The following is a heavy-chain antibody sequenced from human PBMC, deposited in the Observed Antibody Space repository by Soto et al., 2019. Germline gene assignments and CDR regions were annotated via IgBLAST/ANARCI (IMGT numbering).Heavy chain of an antibody. Sequence: GGSLRLSCAASGFTFSSYAMSWVRQAPGKGLEWVSGVSGSGGSTYYADSVKGRFTISRDKSKNTLYLQMNSLRAEDTAVYYCARDCSNGLCPFDYWGQGTLVTVSS. V-gene: IGHV3-23*01. J-gene: IGHJ4*02. CDR2: VSGSGGST. CDR3: ARDCSNGLCPFDY. CDR1: GFTFSSYA. D-gene: IGHD2-8*01.